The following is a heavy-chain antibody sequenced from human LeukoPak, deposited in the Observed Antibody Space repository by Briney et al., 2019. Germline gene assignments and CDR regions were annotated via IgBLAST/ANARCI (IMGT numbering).Heavy chain of an antibody. Sequence: GGSLRLSCAASGFTFSSYSMNWVCQAPGKRPEWVADISNSGGTIHYADSVRGRFIISRDNAKTSLYLQMNSLRVDVTAVYYCARATGDRPYWGQGTLVTVSS. CDR2: ISNSGGTI. V-gene: IGHV3-48*04. CDR1: GFTFSSYS. D-gene: IGHD7-27*01. J-gene: IGHJ4*02. CDR3: ARATGDRPY.